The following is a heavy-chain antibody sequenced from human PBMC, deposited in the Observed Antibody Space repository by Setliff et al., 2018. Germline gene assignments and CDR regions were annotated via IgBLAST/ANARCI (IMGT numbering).Heavy chain of an antibody. CDR3: ARERGYYGSGSYNLDY. CDR1: GFTFSDYY. J-gene: IGHJ4*02. CDR2: ISSSGSTI. D-gene: IGHD3-10*01. V-gene: IGHV3-11*04. Sequence: GGSLRLSCAASGFTFSDYYMSWIRQAPGKGLEWVSYISSSGSTIYCADSVKGRFTISRDNAKNSLYLQMNSLRAEDTAVYYCARERGYYGSGSYNLDYWGQGTLVTVSS.